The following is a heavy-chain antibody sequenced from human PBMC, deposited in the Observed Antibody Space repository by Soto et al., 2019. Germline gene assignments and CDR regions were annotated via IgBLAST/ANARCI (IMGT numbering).Heavy chain of an antibody. D-gene: IGHD2-2*01. CDR2: IIPISGTA. V-gene: IGHV1-69*01. CDR3: ARSQGSSTSLEIYYYYYYGMDV. J-gene: IGHJ6*02. CDR1: GGTFSSYA. Sequence: QVQLVQSGAEVKKRGSSVKVSCKASGGTFSSYAISWVRQAPGQGLEWMGGIIPISGTANYAQKFQGRVTITAEESTSTAYMALSSLRSEDTAVYYCARSQGSSTSLEIYYYYYYGMDVWGQGTTVTVSS.